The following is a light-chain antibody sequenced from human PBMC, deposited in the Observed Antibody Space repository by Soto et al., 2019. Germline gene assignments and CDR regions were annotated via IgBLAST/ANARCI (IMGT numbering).Light chain of an antibody. CDR1: QNIFDF. CDR2: AAS. CDR3: QQTYNTPQT. V-gene: IGKV1-39*01. J-gene: IGKJ1*01. Sequence: DTQMTQSPSSLSASVAARVPITCRASQNIFDFLNWYQQKPGKAPKLLIYAASSLQSGVPSRFSGSGSGTDFTLTISSLQPEDFATYYCQQTYNTPQTFGQGTKVDIK.